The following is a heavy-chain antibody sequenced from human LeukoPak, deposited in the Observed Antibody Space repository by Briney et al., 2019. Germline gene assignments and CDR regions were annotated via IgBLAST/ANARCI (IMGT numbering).Heavy chain of an antibody. J-gene: IGHJ3*02. Sequence: SETLSLTCTVSGGSISSYYWSWIRQPPGKGLEWIGYIYYSGSTNYNPSLKSRVTISVDTSKNQFSLKLSSVTAADTARYYCARRAYYYDSSGYYYSDAFDIWGQGTMVTVSS. CDR3: ARRAYYYDSSGYYYSDAFDI. V-gene: IGHV4-59*08. CDR1: GGSISSYY. CDR2: IYYSGST. D-gene: IGHD3-22*01.